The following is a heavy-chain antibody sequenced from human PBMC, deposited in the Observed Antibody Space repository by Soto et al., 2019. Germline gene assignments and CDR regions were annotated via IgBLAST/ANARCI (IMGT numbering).Heavy chain of an antibody. D-gene: IGHD1-26*01. CDR1: GFTFSNYA. J-gene: IGHJ4*02. CDR2: ITRTDST. V-gene: IGHV3-23*01. CDR3: EKALVGEVGATDY. Sequence: XGSLRLSCTASGFTFSNYAMSWVRQAPGKGLEWVSAITRTDSTYYADSVKGRFTISRDNSRNTLYLQMNSLGAEDAALYYCEKALVGEVGATDYWGQGTLVTVSS.